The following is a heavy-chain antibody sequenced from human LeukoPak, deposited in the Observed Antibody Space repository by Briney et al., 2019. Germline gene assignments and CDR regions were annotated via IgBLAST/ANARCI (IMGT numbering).Heavy chain of an antibody. V-gene: IGHV3-30*18. D-gene: IGHD5-12*01. J-gene: IGHJ6*02. CDR3: AKDRGGYGVPGYYYYGMDV. CDR1: GFTFSSYG. CDR2: ISYDGSNK. Sequence: RRSLRLSCAPSGFTFSSYGMHWVRQAPGRGLEWVAVISYDGSNKYYADSVKGRFTISRDNSKNTRYLQMNSLRAEDTAVYYCAKDRGGYGVPGYYYYGMDVWGQGTTVTVS.